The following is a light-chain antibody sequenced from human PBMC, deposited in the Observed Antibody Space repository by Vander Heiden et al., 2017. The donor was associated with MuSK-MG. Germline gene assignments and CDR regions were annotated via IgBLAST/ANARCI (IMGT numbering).Light chain of an antibody. V-gene: IGKV1-39*01. Sequence: HMTQSPSSLSASVGDRITITCRTSQTISRSLHSYQQKPLKAPKVLIYSASSAQSGVPSRFSGSGSGTDFTLTISRLQPEDFASYYCQQSDLTPWTFGQGTKVEFK. J-gene: IGKJ1*01. CDR2: SAS. CDR3: QQSDLTPWT. CDR1: QTISRS.